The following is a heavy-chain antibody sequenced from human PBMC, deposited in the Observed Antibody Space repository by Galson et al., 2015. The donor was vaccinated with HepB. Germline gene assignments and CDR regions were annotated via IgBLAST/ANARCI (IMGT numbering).Heavy chain of an antibody. CDR2: ISYDGSNK. CDR1: GFTFSSYA. D-gene: IGHD2-8*01. CDR3: ARDRKYCTNGVCYASSDAFDI. Sequence: SLRLSCAASGFTFSSYAMHWVRQAPGKGLEWVAVISYDGSNKYYADSVKGRFTISRDNSKNTLYLQMNSLRAEDTAVYYCARDRKYCTNGVCYASSDAFDIWGQGTMVTVSS. V-gene: IGHV3-30-3*01. J-gene: IGHJ3*02.